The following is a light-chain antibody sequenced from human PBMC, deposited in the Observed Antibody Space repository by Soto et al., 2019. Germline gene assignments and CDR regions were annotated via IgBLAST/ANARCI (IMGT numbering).Light chain of an antibody. CDR1: QSAGNF. V-gene: IGKV3D-15*01. CDR2: YIS. J-gene: IGKJ5*01. Sequence: IVMTQYTDTLSASPGETASLSCRASQSAGNFLAWYQQKPGQAPRLLIYYISTWATGIPARFSGSGSGTEFTLTINSLQSEDSAVYYCQQHNQWPITFGQGTRLEIK. CDR3: QQHNQWPIT.